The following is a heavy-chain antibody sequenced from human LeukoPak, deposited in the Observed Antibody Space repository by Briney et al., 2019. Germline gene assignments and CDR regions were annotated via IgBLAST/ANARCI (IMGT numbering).Heavy chain of an antibody. J-gene: IGHJ4*02. CDR2: ISSGAGTK. CDR1: GFTFSSYE. CDR3: ARREGGPSGY. V-gene: IGHV3-48*03. Sequence: GGSLRLSCAASGFTFSSYEMNWVRQAPGKGQEWISYISSGAGTKYYADSVKGRFTISRDNAKNSLYLQMNSLRAEDTAVYYCARREGGPSGYWGQGTLVTVSS. D-gene: IGHD1-26*01.